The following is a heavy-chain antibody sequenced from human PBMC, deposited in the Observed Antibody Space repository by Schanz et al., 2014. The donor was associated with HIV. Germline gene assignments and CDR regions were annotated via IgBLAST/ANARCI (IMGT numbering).Heavy chain of an antibody. CDR2: IYSGGNT. CDR1: GFTVSNNY. CDR3: AKDLRITMVRAGGNMDV. V-gene: IGHV3-53*01. D-gene: IGHD3-10*01. J-gene: IGHJ6*02. Sequence: EVQLVESGGGLIQPGGSLRLSCAASGFTVSNNYMSWVRQAPGKGLECVSVIYSGGNTYYADSVKGRFTVSRDNSKNTLYLQMNSLRAEDTAMYYCAKDLRITMVRAGGNMDVWGQGTTVTVSS.